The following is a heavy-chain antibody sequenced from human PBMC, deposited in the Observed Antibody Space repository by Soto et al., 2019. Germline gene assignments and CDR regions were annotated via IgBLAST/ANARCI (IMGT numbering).Heavy chain of an antibody. CDR3: ARVTTRGHTGYAFDS. V-gene: IGHV3-7*01. J-gene: IGHJ4*02. Sequence: GGSLRLSCAASGFAFSTYWMSWVRQAPGKGLEWVANIKQDGSEMYYVDSVKGRFTISRDNAKNSLYLQMNTLRAEDTAVFHCARVTTRGHTGYAFDSWGQGTLVTVSS. D-gene: IGHD5-12*01. CDR2: IKQDGSEM. CDR1: GFAFSTYW.